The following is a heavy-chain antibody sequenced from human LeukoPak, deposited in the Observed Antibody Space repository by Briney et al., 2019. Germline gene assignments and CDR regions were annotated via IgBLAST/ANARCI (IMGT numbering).Heavy chain of an antibody. CDR2: ISGSGGST. D-gene: IGHD1-26*01. CDR1: GLTVSSYS. J-gene: IGHJ4*02. Sequence: GGSLRLSCVASGLTVSSYSMNWVRQAPGKGLEWVSAISGSGGSTYYADSVKGRFTISRDNSKNTLYLQMNSLRAEDTAVYYCAKGDQWELLRSLFDYWGQGTLVTVSS. CDR3: AKGDQWELLRSLFDY. V-gene: IGHV3-23*01.